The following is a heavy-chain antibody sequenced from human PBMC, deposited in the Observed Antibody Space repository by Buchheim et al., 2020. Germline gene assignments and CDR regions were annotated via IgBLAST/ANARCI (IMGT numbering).Heavy chain of an antibody. CDR3: AKGRGLCDY. J-gene: IGHJ4*02. Sequence: QVQLVESGGGVVQPGRSLRLSCAASGFTFSSYGMHWVRQAPGKGLEWVAVISYDGSNKYYADSVKGRFTISRDNYKNTLYLQMNSLRAEDTAVYYCAKGRGLCDYWGQGTL. CDR1: GFTFSSYG. V-gene: IGHV3-30*18. CDR2: ISYDGSNK. D-gene: IGHD2-2*01.